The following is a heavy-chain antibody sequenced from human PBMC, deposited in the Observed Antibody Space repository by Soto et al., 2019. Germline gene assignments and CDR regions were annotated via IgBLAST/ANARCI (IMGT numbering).Heavy chain of an antibody. CDR2: ISTRSTYI. CDR3: ARNGAAAGTGRPSGFDP. V-gene: IGHV3-21*06. D-gene: IGHD6-19*01. CDR1: GFTFSAYS. J-gene: IGHJ5*02. Sequence: GGSLRLSCAASGFTFSAYSMNWVRQAPGKGLEWVSSISTRSTYIYYADSLRGRFTVSRDDANNFLYLQMTSLSAEDTAVYYCARNGAAAGTGRPSGFDPWGQGTLVTVSS.